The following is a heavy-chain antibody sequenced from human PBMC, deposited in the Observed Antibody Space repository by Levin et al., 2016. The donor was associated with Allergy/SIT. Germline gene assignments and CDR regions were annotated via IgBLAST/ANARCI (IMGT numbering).Heavy chain of an antibody. D-gene: IGHD6-13*01. CDR1: GGSISSGGYY. J-gene: IGHJ4*02. Sequence: SETLSLTCTVSGGSISSGGYYWNWIRQPPGKGLEWIGEIHHSGSTNYNPSLKSRVTISVDISKNQFSLMVNSVTAADTAVYYCARANGYSGPWGQGTLVTVSS. V-gene: IGHV4-39*07. CDR3: ARANGYSGP. CDR2: IHHSGST.